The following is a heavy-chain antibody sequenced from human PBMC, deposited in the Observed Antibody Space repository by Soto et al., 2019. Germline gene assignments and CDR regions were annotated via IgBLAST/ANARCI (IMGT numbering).Heavy chain of an antibody. J-gene: IGHJ6*02. V-gene: IGHV1-18*01. CDR2: ISAYNGNT. Sequence: ASVKVSCKACGYTFTSYGISWVRRAPGQGLEWMGWISAYNGNTNYAQKLQSRVTITTDTSASTANMKLRSLRSDDTAVYNCAKEVTIFGNYGMDVWGQGTTVSVSS. D-gene: IGHD3-3*01. CDR3: AKEVTIFGNYGMDV. CDR1: GYTFTSYG.